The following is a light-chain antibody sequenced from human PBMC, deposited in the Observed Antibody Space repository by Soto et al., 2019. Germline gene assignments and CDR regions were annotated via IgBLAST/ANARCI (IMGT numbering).Light chain of an antibody. CDR2: AAS. V-gene: IGKV1-12*01. Sequence: DIQMTQSPSSVSASVGDRVTITCRASQGISSRLAWYQQKPGKAPNLLIYAASNLQSGVPSRFSGSGSETYFTLTIGSLQPEEFATYYCQQANSFPLTFGGGTKVEIK. J-gene: IGKJ4*01. CDR1: QGISSR. CDR3: QQANSFPLT.